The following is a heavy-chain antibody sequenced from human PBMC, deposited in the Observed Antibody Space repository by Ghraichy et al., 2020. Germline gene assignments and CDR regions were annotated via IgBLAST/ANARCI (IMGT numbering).Heavy chain of an antibody. CDR2: ISGRCGTT. Sequence: GGSLRLSCAASGFTFSSYAMSWVRQAPGKGLEWVSAISGRCGTTYYADSVKGRFTISRDISKNTLYLQMNSLRAEDTAVYHCAQALLPGYGDPTSLVDYWGQETLVTVSS. CDR1: GFTFSSYA. V-gene: IGHV3-23*01. CDR3: AQALLPGYGDPTSLVDY. J-gene: IGHJ4*02. D-gene: IGHD4-17*01.